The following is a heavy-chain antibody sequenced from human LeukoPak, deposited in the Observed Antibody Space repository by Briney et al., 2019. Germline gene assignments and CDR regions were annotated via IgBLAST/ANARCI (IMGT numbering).Heavy chain of an antibody. V-gene: IGHV3-7*01. J-gene: IGHJ6*03. CDR3: ASGGGSVFSLSYYYMDV. CDR2: INQDGSEE. CDR1: GFPFSSHW. Sequence: QSGGSLRLSCAASGFPFSSHWVSWFRQSPGKGLEWVAHINQDGSEEYYVDSVKGRFTISRDNARNSQFLQMNSLRTEDTAVYYCASGGGSVFSLSYYYMDVWGKGTTVTVSS. D-gene: IGHD4-23*01.